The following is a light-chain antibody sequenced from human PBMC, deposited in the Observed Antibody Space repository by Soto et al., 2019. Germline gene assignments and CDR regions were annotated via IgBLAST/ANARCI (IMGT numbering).Light chain of an antibody. CDR2: AAS. CDR1: QGISNY. CDR3: QKYTHAPA. Sequence: DIQMTQSPSSLSASVGDRVTITCRARQGISNYLAWYQQIPGKVPKLLISAASNLQSGVTSRFSGSVSLTDFTLTITRLQPADVATYYFQKYTHAPAFGGGIKVVIK. V-gene: IGKV1-27*01. J-gene: IGKJ4*01.